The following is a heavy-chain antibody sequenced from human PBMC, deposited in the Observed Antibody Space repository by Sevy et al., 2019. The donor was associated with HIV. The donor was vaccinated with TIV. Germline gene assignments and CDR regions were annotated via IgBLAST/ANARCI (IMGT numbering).Heavy chain of an antibody. CDR2: INSDGSTT. J-gene: IGHJ5*02. CDR1: GFSFSRYF. V-gene: IGHV3-74*01. Sequence: GGSLRLSCAASGFSFSRYFMHWVRQAPGEGLVWVSRINSDGSTTNYADSVEGRFIVSRDNAKKTLYLELHSLRVEDTVTYYCARDTLGYGGNPNLDLDLWGQGTLVTVSS. CDR3: ARDTLGYGGNPNLDLDL. D-gene: IGHD4-17*01.